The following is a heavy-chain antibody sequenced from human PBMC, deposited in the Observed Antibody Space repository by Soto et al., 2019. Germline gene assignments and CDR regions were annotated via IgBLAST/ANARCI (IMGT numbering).Heavy chain of an antibody. V-gene: IGHV3-30*18. CDR2: ISYDGSNK. CDR1: GFTFSSYG. CDR3: AKDADSYSGYDLGGYYYYYYGMDV. D-gene: IGHD5-12*01. J-gene: IGHJ6*02. Sequence: LRLSCAASGFTFSSYGMHWVRQAPGKGLEWVAVISYDGSNKYYADSVKGRFTISRDNSKNTLYLQMNSLRAEDTAVYYCAKDADSYSGYDLGGYYYYYYGMDVWGQGTTVTISS.